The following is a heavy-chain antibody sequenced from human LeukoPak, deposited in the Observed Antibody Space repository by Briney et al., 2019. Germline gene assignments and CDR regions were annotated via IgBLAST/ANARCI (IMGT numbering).Heavy chain of an antibody. J-gene: IGHJ4*02. CDR2: ITWNSGTI. CDR1: GFTPYDYA. Sequence: GGSLRLSCAASGFTPYDYAMRWVRHAPGKGLEWVSGITWNSGTIDYADSVKGRFTISRDNAKNSLYLQMNSLRAEDTAVYYCAKDAGYSSGHGASSFFDYWGQGTLVSVSS. V-gene: IGHV3-9*02. CDR3: AKDAGYSSGHGASSFFDY. D-gene: IGHD6-19*01.